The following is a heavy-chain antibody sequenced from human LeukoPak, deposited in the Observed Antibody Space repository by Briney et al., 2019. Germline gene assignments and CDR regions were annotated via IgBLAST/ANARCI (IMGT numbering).Heavy chain of an antibody. J-gene: IGHJ4*02. CDR3: ARLYGSGSSLYFDY. V-gene: IGHV4-61*02. Sequence: SETLSLTCTVSGGSISSGSYYWSWIRQPAGKGLEWIGRIYTSGSTNYNPSFKSRVTISVDTSKNQFSLKLSSVTAADTAVYYCARLYGSGSSLYFDYWGQGTLVTVSS. D-gene: IGHD3-10*01. CDR1: GGSISSGSYY. CDR2: IYTSGST.